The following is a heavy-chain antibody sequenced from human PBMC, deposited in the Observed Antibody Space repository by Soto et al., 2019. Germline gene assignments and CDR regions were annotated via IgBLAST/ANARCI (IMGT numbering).Heavy chain of an antibody. Sequence: KTSETLSLTCAVYGGSFSGYYWSWIRQPPGKGLEWIGEINHSGSTNYNPSLKSRVTISVDTSKNQFSLKLSSVTAADTAVYYCARSSLIQLFDYWGQGTLVTVSS. D-gene: IGHD5-18*01. CDR3: ARSSLIQLFDY. CDR2: INHSGST. CDR1: GGSFSGYY. J-gene: IGHJ4*02. V-gene: IGHV4-34*01.